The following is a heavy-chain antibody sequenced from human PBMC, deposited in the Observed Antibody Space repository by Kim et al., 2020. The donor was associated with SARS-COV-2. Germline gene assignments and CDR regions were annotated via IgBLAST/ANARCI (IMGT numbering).Heavy chain of an antibody. CDR2: ISSSGSTI. Sequence: GGSLRLSCAASGFTFSSYEMNWVRQAPGKGLEWVSYISSSGSTIYYADSVKGRFTISRDNAKNSLYLRMNSLRAEDTAVYYCARVESSGYYQYYFDYWGQGTLVTVSS. CDR3: ARVESSGYYQYYFDY. CDR1: GFTFSSYE. D-gene: IGHD3-22*01. J-gene: IGHJ4*02. V-gene: IGHV3-48*03.